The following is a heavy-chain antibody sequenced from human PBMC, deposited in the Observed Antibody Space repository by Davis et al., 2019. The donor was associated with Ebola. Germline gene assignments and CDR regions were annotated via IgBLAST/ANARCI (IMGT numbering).Heavy chain of an antibody. CDR2: IYYSGSS. V-gene: IGHV4-59*02. CDR1: GFTVSSNY. Sequence: GSLRLSCAASGFTVSSNYMSWIRQPPGKGLEWIGYIYYSGSSNYNPSLKSRVTISVDTSKNQFSLKLSSVTAADTAVYYCARDTPMRGVDIWGQGTMVTVSS. D-gene: IGHD5-18*01. CDR3: ARDTPMRGVDI. J-gene: IGHJ3*02.